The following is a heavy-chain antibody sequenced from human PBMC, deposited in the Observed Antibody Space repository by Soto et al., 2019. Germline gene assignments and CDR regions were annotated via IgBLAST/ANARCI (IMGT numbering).Heavy chain of an antibody. CDR3: ASSNIAAAGFYYYGMDV. CDR2: IYYSGSP. J-gene: IGHJ6*02. CDR1: GGSISSYY. D-gene: IGHD6-13*01. Sequence: LSLTCTVSGGSISSYYWSWILQPPGKGLEWIGYIYYSGSPNYNPSLKSRVTISVDTSKNQFSLKLSSVTAADTAVYYCASSNIAAAGFYYYGMDVWGRGTTVTVSS. V-gene: IGHV4-59*01.